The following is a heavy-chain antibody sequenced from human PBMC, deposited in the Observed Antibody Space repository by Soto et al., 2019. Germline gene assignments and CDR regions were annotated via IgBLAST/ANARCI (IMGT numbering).Heavy chain of an antibody. CDR3: ARGVGSGSYYNQYNWFDP. J-gene: IGHJ5*02. CDR2: INVYNGNT. D-gene: IGHD3-10*01. V-gene: IGHV1-18*01. CDR1: GYTFTNYG. Sequence: QVQLVQSGGEVKKPGASVKVSCKASGYTFTNYGISWVRQAPGQGLEWMGWINVYNGNTKYAQKVQGRVTMTTDTSTSPAYMELRSLRSDDTAVYYCARGVGSGSYYNQYNWFDPWGQGTLVTVS.